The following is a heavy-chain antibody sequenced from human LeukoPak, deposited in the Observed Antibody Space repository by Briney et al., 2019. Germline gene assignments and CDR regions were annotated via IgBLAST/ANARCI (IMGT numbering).Heavy chain of an antibody. J-gene: IGHJ6*02. CDR1: GGSLSGYY. CDR3: ARSGSRGYYYYYGMDV. CDR2: IYYSGST. V-gene: IGHV4-59*01. D-gene: IGHD3-10*01. Sequence: PSETLSLTCTVSGGSLSGYYWSWIRQPPGKGLEWIGYIYYSGSTNYNPSLKSRVTISVDTSKNQFSLRLSSVTAADTAVYYCARSGSRGYYYYYGMDVWGQGTTVTVSS.